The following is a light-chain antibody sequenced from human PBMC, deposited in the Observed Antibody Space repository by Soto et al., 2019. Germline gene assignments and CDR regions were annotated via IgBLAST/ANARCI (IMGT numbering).Light chain of an antibody. J-gene: IGLJ1*01. CDR1: SSDIGGYNY. CDR3: SSYTSSNTLV. Sequence: QSVLTQPASVSGSPGKSITISCTGGSSDIGGYNYVSWFQQHPGKAPKLMIYEVTNRPSGVSNRFSGSKSGSTASLTISGLQAEEEADYYCSSYTSSNTLVFGTGTKVTVL. V-gene: IGLV2-14*01. CDR2: EVT.